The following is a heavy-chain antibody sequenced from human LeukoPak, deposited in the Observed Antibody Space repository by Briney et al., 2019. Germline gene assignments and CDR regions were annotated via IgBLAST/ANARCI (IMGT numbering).Heavy chain of an antibody. CDR2: IYYSGST. D-gene: IGHD6-13*01. CDR1: GGSISSYY. Sequence: PSETLSLTCTVSGGSISSYYWSWIRQPPGKGLEWIGYIYYSGSTNYNPSLKSRVTISVDTSKNQFSLKLSSVTAADTAVYYCARDPGIAAAQTYYYYGMDVWGQGTTVTVSS. V-gene: IGHV4-59*01. J-gene: IGHJ6*02. CDR3: ARDPGIAAAQTYYYYGMDV.